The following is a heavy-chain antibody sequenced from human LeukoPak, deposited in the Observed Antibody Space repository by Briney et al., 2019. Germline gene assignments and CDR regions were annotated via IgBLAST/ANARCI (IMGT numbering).Heavy chain of an antibody. Sequence: ASVKVSCKASGYTFTSYYMHWVRQAPGQGLEWMGIINPSGGSTSYAQKFQGRVTMTRDTSTSTVYMELSSLRSEDTAVYYCARDTIPRITIFGVVTNYYYMDVWGKGTTVTVSS. CDR2: INPSGGST. V-gene: IGHV1-46*01. D-gene: IGHD3-3*01. J-gene: IGHJ6*03. CDR1: GYTFTSYY. CDR3: ARDTIPRITIFGVVTNYYYMDV.